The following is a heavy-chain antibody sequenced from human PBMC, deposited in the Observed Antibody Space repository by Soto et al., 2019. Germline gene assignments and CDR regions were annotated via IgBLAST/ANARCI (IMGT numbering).Heavy chain of an antibody. CDR1: GFTVSSNY. D-gene: IGHD1-7*01. V-gene: IGHV3-53*01. CDR3: ARDRVRLELRYYYYYDGMDV. Sequence: EVQLVESGGGLIQPGGSLRLSCAASGFTVSSNYMSWVRQAPGKGLEWVSVIYSGGSTYYADSVKGRFTISRDNSKNTLYLQMNSLRAEDTAVYYCARDRVRLELRYYYYYDGMDVWGQGTTVTVSS. CDR2: IYSGGST. J-gene: IGHJ6*02.